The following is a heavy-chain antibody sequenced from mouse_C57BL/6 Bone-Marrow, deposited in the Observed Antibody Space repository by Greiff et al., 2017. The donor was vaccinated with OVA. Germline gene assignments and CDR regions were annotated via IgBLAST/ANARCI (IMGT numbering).Heavy chain of an antibody. CDR3: ARRTVHFDY. CDR1: GYTFTSYG. Sequence: VKLMESGAELARPGASVKLSCKASGYTFTSYGISWVKQRTGQGLEWIGEIYPRSGNTYYNEKFKGKATLTADKSSSTAYMELRSLTSEDSAVYFCARRTVHFDYWGQGTTLTVSS. CDR2: IYPRSGNT. V-gene: IGHV1-81*01. J-gene: IGHJ2*01. D-gene: IGHD4-1*01.